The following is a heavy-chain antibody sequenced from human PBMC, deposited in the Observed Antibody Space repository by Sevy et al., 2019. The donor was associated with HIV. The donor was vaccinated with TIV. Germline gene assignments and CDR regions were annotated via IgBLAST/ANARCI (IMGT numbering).Heavy chain of an antibody. CDR1: GFTFSNHG. D-gene: IGHD3-3*01. CDR3: VRESSYDFWSGYWGYLDY. CDR2: IWYDGSNI. V-gene: IGHV3-33*01. Sequence: GGSLRLSCTASGFTFSNHGMHWVRQAPGKGPEWVAIIWYDGSNIYYADSAKGRFTISRDNSRNKLYLQMYDLRPEDTAVYYCVRESSYDFWSGYWGYLDYWGQGTLVTVSS. J-gene: IGHJ4*02.